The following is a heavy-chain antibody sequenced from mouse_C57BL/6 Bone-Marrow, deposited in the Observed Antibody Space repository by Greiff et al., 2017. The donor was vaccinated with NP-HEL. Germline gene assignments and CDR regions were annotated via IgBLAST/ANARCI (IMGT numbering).Heavy chain of an antibody. CDR1: GYTFTDDS. CDR2: IDPGNGDT. J-gene: IGHJ2*01. V-gene: IGHV14-4*01. Sequence: EVQLQQSGAELVRPGASVKMSCTASGYTFTDDSMHWVKQRPEQGLEWIGWIDPGNGDTKYTSKFKGKATLTADKSSNTAYLQLNSLTSEDTAVYYCTRSSGVDWGGWGNATTLTVSS. CDR3: TRSSGVDWGG. D-gene: IGHD4-1*01.